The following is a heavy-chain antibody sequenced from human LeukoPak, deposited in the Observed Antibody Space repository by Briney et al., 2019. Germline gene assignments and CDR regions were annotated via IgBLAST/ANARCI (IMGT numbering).Heavy chain of an antibody. CDR1: GDSISSGGYY. CDR2: IYYSGTT. CDR3: ARTSSITMVRGVFTPTYYFDF. D-gene: IGHD3-10*01. J-gene: IGHJ4*02. V-gene: IGHV4-31*03. Sequence: SETLSLTCTVSGDSISSGGYYWSWIRQHPGKGLEWIGYIYYSGTTYYNPSLKSRVTISVDTSKNQFSLNLSSVTAADTAVYYCARTSSITMVRGVFTPTYYFDFWGQGTLVTVSS.